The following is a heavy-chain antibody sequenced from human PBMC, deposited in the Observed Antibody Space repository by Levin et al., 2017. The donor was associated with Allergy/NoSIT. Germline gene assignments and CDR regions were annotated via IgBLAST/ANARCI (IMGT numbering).Heavy chain of an antibody. CDR1: GYTFTSYA. Sequence: EASVKVSCKASGYTFTSYAMNWVRQAPGQGLEWMGWINTNTGNPTYAQGFTGRFVFSLDTSVSTAYLQISSLKAEDTAVYYCARDYGDSKHYYYYGMDVWGQGTTVTVSS. CDR2: INTNTGNP. CDR3: ARDYGDSKHYYYYGMDV. V-gene: IGHV7-4-1*02. D-gene: IGHD4-17*01. J-gene: IGHJ6*02.